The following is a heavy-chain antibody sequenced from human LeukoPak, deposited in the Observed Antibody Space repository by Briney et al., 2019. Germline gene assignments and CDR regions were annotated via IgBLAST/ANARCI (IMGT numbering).Heavy chain of an antibody. D-gene: IGHD2-15*01. Sequence: GASVKVSCKASGYTFTAYYMHWIRQAPGQGLEWMGRIIPILGIANYAQKFQGRVTITADKSTSTAYMELSSLRSEDTAVYYCARGPRYCSGGSCYPYYFDYWGQGTLVTVSS. V-gene: IGHV1-69*04. CDR2: IIPILGIA. CDR3: ARGPRYCSGGSCYPYYFDY. CDR1: GYTFTAYY. J-gene: IGHJ4*02.